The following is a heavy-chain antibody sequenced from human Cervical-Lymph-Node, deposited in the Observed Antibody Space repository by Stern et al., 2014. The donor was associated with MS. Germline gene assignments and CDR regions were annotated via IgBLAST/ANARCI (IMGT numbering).Heavy chain of an antibody. CDR1: GFTFNTYT. V-gene: IGHV3-23*04. CDR3: AKDLAVAAD. J-gene: IGHJ4*02. CDR2: ISGRGGST. Sequence: EVQLVESGGGLVQPGGSLRLSCAASGFTFNTYTMSWVRQAPGKGLEWVSTISGRGGSTYYADSVKGRFPISRDNSKNTLYLQMNSLRAEDTASYYCAKDLAVAADWGQGTLVTVSS. D-gene: IGHD6-19*01.